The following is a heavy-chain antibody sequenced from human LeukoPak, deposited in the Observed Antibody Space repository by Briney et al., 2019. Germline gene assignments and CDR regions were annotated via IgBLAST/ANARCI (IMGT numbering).Heavy chain of an antibody. D-gene: IGHD6-19*01. Sequence: PGGSLRLSCAASGFTFDDYAMHWVRQAPGKGLEWVSGISWNSGSIGYADSVKGRFTISRDNAKNSLYLQMNSLRAEDTALYYCAKGNHSGSDAFDIWGQGTMVTVSS. CDR1: GFTFDDYA. CDR3: AKGNHSGSDAFDI. CDR2: ISWNSGSI. V-gene: IGHV3-9*01. J-gene: IGHJ3*02.